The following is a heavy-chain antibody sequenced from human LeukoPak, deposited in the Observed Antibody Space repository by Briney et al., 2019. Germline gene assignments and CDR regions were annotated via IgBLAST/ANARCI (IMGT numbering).Heavy chain of an antibody. CDR3: ARENDRYGRIDY. J-gene: IGHJ4*02. CDR2: VSYSGIT. Sequence: PSETLSLTCTVSGGSIGRYYWSWVRQSPGKGLEWIGYVSYSGITDYNPTFQSRVIISLDTSRTQFSLRLSSVTAADTAVYYCARENDRYGRIDYWGQGIHVTVSS. V-gene: IGHV4-59*01. CDR1: GGSIGRYY. D-gene: IGHD1-1*01.